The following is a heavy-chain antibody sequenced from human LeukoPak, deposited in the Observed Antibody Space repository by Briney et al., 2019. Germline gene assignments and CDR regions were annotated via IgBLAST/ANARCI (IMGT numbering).Heavy chain of an antibody. V-gene: IGHV4-38-2*01. Sequence: SETLSLTCAVSGYSISSGYYWGWIRQPPGKGLEWIGSIYHSGSTYYNPSLKSRVTISVDTSKNRFSLKLSSVTAADTAVYYCASLLIAAAGTGFWFDPWGQGTLVTVSS. CDR3: ASLLIAAAGTGFWFDP. CDR1: GYSISSGYY. CDR2: IYHSGST. J-gene: IGHJ5*02. D-gene: IGHD6-13*01.